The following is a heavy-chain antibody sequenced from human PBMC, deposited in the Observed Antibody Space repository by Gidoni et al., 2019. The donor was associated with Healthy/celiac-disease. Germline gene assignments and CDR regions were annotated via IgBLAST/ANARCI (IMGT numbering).Heavy chain of an antibody. CDR2: ISSSSSYI. J-gene: IGHJ6*02. D-gene: IGHD2-2*01. CDR3: ARGFSRDIVVVPAARGDNYYYGMDV. Sequence: LEWVSSISSSSSYIYYADSVKGRFTISRDNAKNSLYLQMNSLRAEDTAVYYCARGFSRDIVVVPAARGDNYYYGMDVWGQGTTVTVSS. V-gene: IGHV3-21*01.